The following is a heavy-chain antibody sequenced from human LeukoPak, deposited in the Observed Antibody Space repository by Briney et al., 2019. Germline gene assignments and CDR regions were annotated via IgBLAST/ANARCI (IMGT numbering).Heavy chain of an antibody. CDR2: ITSSSSYI. V-gene: IGHV3-11*06. J-gene: IGHJ3*02. Sequence: GGSLRLSCAASGFTFSDYYMSWIRQAPGKGLEWVSSITSSSSYIYYADSVKGRFTISRDNAKNSLYLQMNSLRAEDTAVYYCARDLLDAFDIWGQGTMVTVSS. CDR1: GFTFSDYY. D-gene: IGHD2-15*01. CDR3: ARDLLDAFDI.